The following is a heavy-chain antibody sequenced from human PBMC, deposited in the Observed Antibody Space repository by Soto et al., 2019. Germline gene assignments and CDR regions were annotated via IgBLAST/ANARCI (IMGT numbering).Heavy chain of an antibody. Sequence: GGSLRLSCAASGLNFDTSWMHWVRQLPGKGLVWVSRISNDGSDTKYADSVKGRFTISRDNSKNTLYLQMNSLRAEDTAVYYCARDYSSSRYYGMDVWGQGTTVTVSS. V-gene: IGHV3-74*01. J-gene: IGHJ6*02. D-gene: IGHD3-22*01. CDR1: GLNFDTSW. CDR3: ARDYSSSRYYGMDV. CDR2: ISNDGSDT.